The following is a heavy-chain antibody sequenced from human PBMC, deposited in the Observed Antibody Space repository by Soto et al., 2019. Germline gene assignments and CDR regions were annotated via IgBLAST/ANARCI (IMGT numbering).Heavy chain of an antibody. CDR2: IYYSGST. Sequence: PSETLSLTCTVSGGSISSYYWSWIRQPPGKGLEWIGYIYYSGSTNYNPSLQSRVTISVDTSKNQFSLKLSSVTAADTAVYYCAREAVHDAFDIWGQGTMVPVS. V-gene: IGHV4-59*01. CDR1: GGSISSYY. CDR3: AREAVHDAFDI. D-gene: IGHD4-17*01. J-gene: IGHJ3*02.